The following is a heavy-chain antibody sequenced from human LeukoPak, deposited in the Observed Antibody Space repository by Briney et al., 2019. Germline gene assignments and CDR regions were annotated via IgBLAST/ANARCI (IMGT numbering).Heavy chain of an antibody. J-gene: IGHJ4*02. CDR3: ARGQEPGYASGWHSACGY. D-gene: IGHD6-19*01. V-gene: IGHV1-46*01. Sequence: ASVKASCKASGYTFTSYYMHWLRQAPGQGLDWIGIIDPSGGSTNYAQKFQGRVTMTRDTSPSTVFMELNSLRSEDTAVYYCARGQEPGYASGWHSACGYWGPGTLVSVSS. CDR1: GYTFTSYY. CDR2: IDPSGGST.